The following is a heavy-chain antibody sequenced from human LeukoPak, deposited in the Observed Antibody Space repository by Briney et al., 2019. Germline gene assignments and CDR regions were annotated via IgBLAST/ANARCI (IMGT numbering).Heavy chain of an antibody. CDR3: AKGPDIVATSFISNDAFDI. Sequence: GGSLRLSCAASGFTFNSYGMHWVRQAPGKGLEWVAVIWYDGSNKYYADSVKGRFTISRDNSKNTLYLQMNSLRAEDTAVYYCAKGPDIVATSFISNDAFDIWGQGTMVTVSS. CDR1: GFTFNSYG. V-gene: IGHV3-30*02. CDR2: IWYDGSNK. J-gene: IGHJ3*02. D-gene: IGHD5-12*01.